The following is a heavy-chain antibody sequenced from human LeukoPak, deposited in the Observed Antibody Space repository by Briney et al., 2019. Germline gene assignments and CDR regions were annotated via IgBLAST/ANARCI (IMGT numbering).Heavy chain of an antibody. V-gene: IGHV4-4*07. Sequence: SETLSLTCTVSGGSIRTYYWNWIRQPAGKGLEWIGRIDGSGSTTFSPSLRSRVTMSVDSSKSQISLNLNSVTAADTAMYYCARSPLSSSGWYRANYWGQGTLVTVSS. D-gene: IGHD6-19*01. CDR3: ARSPLSSSGWYRANY. J-gene: IGHJ4*02. CDR1: GGSIRTYY. CDR2: IDGSGST.